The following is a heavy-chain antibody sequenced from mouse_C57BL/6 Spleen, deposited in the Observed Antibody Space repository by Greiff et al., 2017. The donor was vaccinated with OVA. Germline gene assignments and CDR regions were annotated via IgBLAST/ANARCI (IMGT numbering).Heavy chain of an antibody. J-gene: IGHJ3*01. D-gene: IGHD2-5*01. CDR2: ISSGGDDI. CDR1: GFTFSSYA. CDR3: TRAYYSNYEGAWFAY. Sequence: EVMLVESGEGLVKPGGSLKLSCAASGFTFSSYAMSWVRQTPEKRLEWVAYISSGGDDIYYADTVKGRFTISRDNARNTLYLQMSSLKSEDTAMYYCTRAYYSNYEGAWFAYWGQGTLVTVSA. V-gene: IGHV5-9-1*02.